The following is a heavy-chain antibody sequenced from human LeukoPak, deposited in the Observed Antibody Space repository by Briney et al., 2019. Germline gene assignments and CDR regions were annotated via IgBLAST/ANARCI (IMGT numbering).Heavy chain of an antibody. J-gene: IGHJ4*02. V-gene: IGHV1-2*04. D-gene: IGHD2-15*01. CDR2: INPNSGGT. Sequence: ASVKVSCKASGYTFTGYYMHWVRQAPGQGLEWMGWINPNSGGTNYAQEFQGWVTMTRDTSISTAYMELSRLRSDDTAVYYCARDRMGYCSGGSCYPFEYWGQGTLVTVSS. CDR1: GYTFTGYY. CDR3: ARDRMGYCSGGSCYPFEY.